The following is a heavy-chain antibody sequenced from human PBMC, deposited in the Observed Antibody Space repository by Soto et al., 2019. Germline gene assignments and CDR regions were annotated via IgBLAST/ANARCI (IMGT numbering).Heavy chain of an antibody. CDR2: IGTGGGST. CDR1: GFTFSSYA. D-gene: IGHD3-22*01. V-gene: IGHV3-23*01. J-gene: IGHJ4*02. Sequence: PGGSLRLSCAASGFTFSSYAMGWVRQAPGKGLEWVSAIGTGGGSTYYADSVKGRFTISRDNSKNTLYLQMNSLRAEDTAIYYCARVQVVLITDFGYWGQGTLVTVSS. CDR3: ARVQVVLITDFGY.